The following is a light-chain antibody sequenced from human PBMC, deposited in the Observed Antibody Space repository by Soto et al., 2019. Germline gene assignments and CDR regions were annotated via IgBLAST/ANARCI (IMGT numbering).Light chain of an antibody. CDR2: DAV. Sequence: DIQMTPPSSLSASVGDRVTITCRASQSIRSYLNWYQQKSGTAPKLLIYDAVVLQSGVPSRFSGSGSGTDFTLTISSLQPDDFATYYCQQSFSTLLFTFGPGTKVDF. J-gene: IGKJ3*01. CDR3: QQSFSTLLFT. CDR1: QSIRSY. V-gene: IGKV1-39*01.